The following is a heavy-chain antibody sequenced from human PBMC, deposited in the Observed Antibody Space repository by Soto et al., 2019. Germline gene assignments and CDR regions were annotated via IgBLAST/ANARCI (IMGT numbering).Heavy chain of an antibody. Sequence: ASVKVSCKASGYTFTSYYMHWVRQAPGQGLEWMGIINPSGGSTSYAQKFQGRVTMTRDTSTSTVYMELSSLRSEDTAVYYCARDEAYGDYGSSSLYGMDVWGQGTTVTVPS. V-gene: IGHV1-46*01. D-gene: IGHD4-17*01. J-gene: IGHJ6*02. CDR3: ARDEAYGDYGSSSLYGMDV. CDR1: GYTFTSYY. CDR2: INPSGGST.